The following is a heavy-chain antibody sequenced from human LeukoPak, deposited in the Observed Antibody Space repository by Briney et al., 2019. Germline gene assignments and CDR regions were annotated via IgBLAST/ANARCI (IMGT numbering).Heavy chain of an antibody. CDR3: ARRAGEYSHPYDY. CDR2: IYSGGNT. D-gene: IGHD2/OR15-2a*01. J-gene: IGHJ4*02. V-gene: IGHV3-53*01. CDR1: GFTVSINS. Sequence: GGSLRLSCTVSGFTVSINSMSWVRQAPGKGLEWGSFIYSGGNTHYSDSVKGRFTISRDNSKNTLYLQMNSLRAEDTAVYYCARRAGEYSHPYDYWGQGTLVTVSS.